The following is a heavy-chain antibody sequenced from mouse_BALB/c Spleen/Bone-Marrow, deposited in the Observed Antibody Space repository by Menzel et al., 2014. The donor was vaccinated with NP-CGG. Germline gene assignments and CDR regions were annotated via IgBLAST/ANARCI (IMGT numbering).Heavy chain of an antibody. CDR1: GFTFSSFG. CDR2: ISSGSSTI. Sequence: EVQRVESGGGLVQPGGSRKLSCAASGFTFSSFGMHWVRQAPEKGLEWVAYISSGSSTIYYADTVMGRFTISRDNPKNSLFLQMTSLRSEDTAMYYCARSGSSSGYFDYWSQGTTLTVSS. J-gene: IGHJ2*01. D-gene: IGHD1-1*01. V-gene: IGHV5-17*02. CDR3: ARSGSSSGYFDY.